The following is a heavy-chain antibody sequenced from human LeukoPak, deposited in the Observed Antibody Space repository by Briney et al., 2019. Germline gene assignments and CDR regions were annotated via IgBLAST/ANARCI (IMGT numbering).Heavy chain of an antibody. V-gene: IGHV3-23*01. CDR1: GFTFSIYG. Sequence: GGSLRLSCAAPGFTFSIYGMSWVRQAPGRGLEWVSAMSGSGGSTYYADSVKGRFTISRDNSKNSLYLQMNSLRAEDTAVYYCARDHHRRLYDSQARDTFDFWGQGTMVTVSS. J-gene: IGHJ3*01. D-gene: IGHD3-22*01. CDR3: ARDHHRRLYDSQARDTFDF. CDR2: MSGSGGST.